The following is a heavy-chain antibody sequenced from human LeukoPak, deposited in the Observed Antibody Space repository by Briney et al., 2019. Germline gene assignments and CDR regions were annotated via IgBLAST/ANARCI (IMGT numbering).Heavy chain of an antibody. CDR3: ARDLRGYSGYDSDF. J-gene: IGHJ4*02. CDR1: GFTFSRYA. Sequence: GGSLRLSCAASGFTFSRYAMSWVRQAPAKGLEWVSVISGSGENTHYADSVKGRFTISRDNSKNTPYLQMNSLRAEDTAVYYCARDLRGYSGYDSDFWGQGTLVTVSS. V-gene: IGHV3-23*01. D-gene: IGHD5-12*01. CDR2: ISGSGENT.